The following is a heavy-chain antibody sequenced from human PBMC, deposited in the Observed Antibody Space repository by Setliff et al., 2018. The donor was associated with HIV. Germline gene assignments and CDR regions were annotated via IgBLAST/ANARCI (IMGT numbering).Heavy chain of an antibody. V-gene: IGHV1-18*01. CDR3: ASSSPTTYYYGSGSPLLDY. CDR1: GHTYNAYG. D-gene: IGHD3-10*01. J-gene: IGHJ4*02. Sequence: ASVKVSCKAYGHTYNAYGIPWVRQAPGQGLEWMGWISAHYGSTKYAQTLQGRVTMTTDTSTNTAYMELRSLRSDDTAVYYCASSSPTTYYYGSGSPLLDYWGQGTLVTVSS. CDR2: ISAHYGST.